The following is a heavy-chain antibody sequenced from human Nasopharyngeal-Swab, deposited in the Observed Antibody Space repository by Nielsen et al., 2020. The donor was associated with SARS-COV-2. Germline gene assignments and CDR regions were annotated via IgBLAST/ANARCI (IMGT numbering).Heavy chain of an antibody. Sequence: GSLRLSCGVYVGSLSGYYWTWIRQPPGEGLEWIGEIHHSGRTNYNPSLTSRVTISVDTSKNQFSLKLTSVTAADTAVYYCARLTNSAGDYWGQGTLVTVSS. CDR3: ARLTNSAGDY. CDR1: VGSLSGYY. V-gene: IGHV4-34*01. D-gene: IGHD4-23*01. CDR2: IHHSGRT. J-gene: IGHJ4*02.